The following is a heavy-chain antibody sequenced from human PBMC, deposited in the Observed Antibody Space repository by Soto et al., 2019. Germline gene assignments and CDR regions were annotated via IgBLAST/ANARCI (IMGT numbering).Heavy chain of an antibody. Sequence: QITLKESGPTLVKPTQTLTQTCTFSGFSLSTSGVGVGCIRQPPGKALEWLALIYWDDDKRYSPSLKSRLTFTKDTSKNQVVLTMTNMDRGDTATYYCAHRLRNNYFGRWGQGTLVTVPS. J-gene: IGHJ4*02. V-gene: IGHV2-5*02. CDR2: IYWDDDK. CDR1: GFSLSTSGVG. CDR3: AHRLRNNYFGR.